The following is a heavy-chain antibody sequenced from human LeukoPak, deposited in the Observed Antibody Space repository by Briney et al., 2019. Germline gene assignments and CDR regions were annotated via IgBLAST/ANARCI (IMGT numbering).Heavy chain of an antibody. Sequence: GGSLRLSCAASGFTFSSYAMSWVRQAPGKGLEWVSAISGSGGSTYYADSVKGRFTISRDNAKNSLYLQMNSLRAEDTAVYYCARGFVNTLDAFDIWGQGTMVTVSS. CDR2: ISGSGGST. J-gene: IGHJ3*02. CDR1: GFTFSSYA. V-gene: IGHV3-23*01. CDR3: ARGFVNTLDAFDI. D-gene: IGHD3-10*01.